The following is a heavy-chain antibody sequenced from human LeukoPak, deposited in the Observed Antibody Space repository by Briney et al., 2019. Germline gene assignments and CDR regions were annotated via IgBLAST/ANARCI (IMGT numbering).Heavy chain of an antibody. Sequence: ASVKVSCKTSGYTLTGYYIHWVRQAPGQGLEWMGWINPDSGATNYAPKFQGRVTMSSDTSITTAYMDLSSLTSDDTAVYYCARASSSWYLDYYYYMDVWGKGTTVTISS. V-gene: IGHV1-2*02. CDR2: INPDSGAT. CDR1: GYTLTGYY. CDR3: ARASSSWYLDYYYYMDV. J-gene: IGHJ6*03. D-gene: IGHD6-13*01.